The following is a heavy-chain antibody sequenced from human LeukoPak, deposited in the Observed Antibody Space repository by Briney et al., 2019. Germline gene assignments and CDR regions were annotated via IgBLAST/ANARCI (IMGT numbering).Heavy chain of an antibody. CDR3: ARALYCSSTSCFKFDY. J-gene: IGHJ4*02. V-gene: IGHV1-8*01. Sequence: GASVKVSCKASGYTFTSYDINWVRQATGQGPEWMGWMSPNSGNTGYAQKFQGRVTMTRSTSMSTAYMELSSLRSDDTAVYYCARALYCSSTSCFKFDYWGQGTLVTVSS. D-gene: IGHD2-2*01. CDR1: GYTFTSYD. CDR2: MSPNSGNT.